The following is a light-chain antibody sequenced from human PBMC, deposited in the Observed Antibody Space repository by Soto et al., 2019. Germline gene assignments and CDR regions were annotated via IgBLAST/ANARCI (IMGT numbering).Light chain of an antibody. CDR3: SSYPSSSTRGYV. Sequence: QSALTQPASVSGSPGQSITISCTGTSSDVGGYNYFSWYQQHPGKAPNLMIYDVSNRPSGVSNRFSGSKSGNTASLTISGLQAEDEADYYCSSYPSSSTRGYVFGTGTKVTVL. CDR2: DVS. V-gene: IGLV2-14*01. CDR1: SSDVGGYNY. J-gene: IGLJ1*01.